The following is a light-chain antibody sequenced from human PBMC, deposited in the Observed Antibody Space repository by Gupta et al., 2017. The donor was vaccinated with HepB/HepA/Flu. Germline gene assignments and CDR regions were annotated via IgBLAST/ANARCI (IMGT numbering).Light chain of an antibody. J-gene: IGLJ2*01. CDR2: ESN. Sequence: QSVLTQPPSVSAAPGQKVTISCSGSSSNIGNNYVSWYQQLPGTAPKLLIYESNKRRSGIPDRFSGSKSGTSATLGITGLQTGDEADYYCGAWDSTLSAWVFGGGTKLTVL. CDR1: SSNIGNNY. V-gene: IGLV1-51*01. CDR3: GAWDSTLSAWV.